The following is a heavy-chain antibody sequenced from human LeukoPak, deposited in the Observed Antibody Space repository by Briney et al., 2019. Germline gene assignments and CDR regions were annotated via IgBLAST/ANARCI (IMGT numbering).Heavy chain of an antibody. CDR1: GGSISSYY. D-gene: IGHD1-26*01. CDR2: IYYSGST. CDR3: ATNRVGTYDRPFDI. V-gene: IGHV4-59*01. J-gene: IGHJ3*02. Sequence: SETLSLTCTVSGGSISSYYWSWIRQPPGKGLEWIGYIYYSGSTNYNPSLKSRVTISVDTSKNQFSLKLSSVTAADTAVYYCATNRVGTYDRPFDIWGQGTMVTVSS.